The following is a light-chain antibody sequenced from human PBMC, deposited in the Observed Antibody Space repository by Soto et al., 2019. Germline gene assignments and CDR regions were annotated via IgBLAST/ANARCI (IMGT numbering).Light chain of an antibody. Sequence: ETVLTQSPGNLSLSPGERATLSCRASQSVSSNLAWYQQRPGQARRLIIYGAYSRATGITDRFSGSGSGTDFTLTISRLEPEDFAVYYCQQYGSSPRTVGPGTQVEIK. J-gene: IGKJ1*01. V-gene: IGKV3-20*01. CDR1: QSVSSN. CDR3: QQYGSSPRT. CDR2: GAY.